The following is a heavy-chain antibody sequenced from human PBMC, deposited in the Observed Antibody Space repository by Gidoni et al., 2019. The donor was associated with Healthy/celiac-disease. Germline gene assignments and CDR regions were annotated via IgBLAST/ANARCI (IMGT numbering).Heavy chain of an antibody. CDR2: ISSSSSYI. Sequence: EVQLVESGGGLVKPGGSLRLSCSASGFTFSSYSMNWVRQAPGKGLEWVSSISSSSSYIYYADSVKGRFTISRDNAKNSLYLQMNSLRAEDTAVYYCAGGAVAGDTTPVALDYWGQGTLVTVSS. CDR3: AGGAVAGDTTPVALDY. CDR1: GFTFSSYS. V-gene: IGHV3-21*01. J-gene: IGHJ4*02. D-gene: IGHD6-19*01.